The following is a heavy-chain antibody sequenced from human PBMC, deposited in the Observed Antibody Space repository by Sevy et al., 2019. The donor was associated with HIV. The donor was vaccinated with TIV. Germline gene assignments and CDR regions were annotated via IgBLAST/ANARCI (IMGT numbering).Heavy chain of an antibody. Sequence: ASVKVSCKASGYTFTSYGISWVRQAPGQGLEWMGWISAYNGNTNYAQKLQGRVTMTTDTSTSTAYMELRSLRSDDTAVYYCARDLGDNLTGLRGWFDPSGQGTLVTVSS. CDR2: ISAYNGNT. J-gene: IGHJ5*02. D-gene: IGHD3-9*01. CDR1: GYTFTSYG. CDR3: ARDLGDNLTGLRGWFDP. V-gene: IGHV1-18*04.